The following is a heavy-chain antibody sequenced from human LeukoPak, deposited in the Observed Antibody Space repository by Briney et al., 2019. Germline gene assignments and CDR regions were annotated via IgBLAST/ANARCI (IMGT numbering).Heavy chain of an antibody. Sequence: SETLSLTCAVYGGSFSGYYWSWIRQPPGKGLEWIGEINHSGSTNYSPSLKSRVTISVDASKNQFSLKLSPVTAADTAVYYCARSVEMATIFVPDHNPQPYYFDYWGQGTLVTVSS. CDR3: ARSVEMATIFVPDHNPQPYYFDY. D-gene: IGHD5-24*01. CDR1: GGSFSGYY. V-gene: IGHV4-34*01. J-gene: IGHJ4*02. CDR2: INHSGST.